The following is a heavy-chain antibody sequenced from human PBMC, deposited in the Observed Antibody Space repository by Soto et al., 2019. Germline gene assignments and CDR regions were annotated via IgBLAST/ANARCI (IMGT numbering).Heavy chain of an antibody. CDR1: GFSLSTSGVG. CDR3: AHRRPNWNDAFLDAFDI. V-gene: IGHV2-5*02. J-gene: IGHJ3*02. D-gene: IGHD1-1*01. CDR2: IYWDDDK. Sequence: QITLKESGPTLVKPTQTLTLTCTFSGFSLSTSGVGVGWIRQPPGKALEWLALIYWDDDKRYSPSLKSRLTITKXXSXNRXVLTMTNMDPVDTATYYCAHRRPNWNDAFLDAFDIWGQGTMVTVSS.